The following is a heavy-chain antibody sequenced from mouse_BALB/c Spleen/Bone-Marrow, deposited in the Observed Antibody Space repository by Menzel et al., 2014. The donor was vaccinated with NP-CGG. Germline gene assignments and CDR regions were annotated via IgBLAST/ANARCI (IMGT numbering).Heavy chain of an antibody. CDR3: TRSRAYFRDWFAY. CDR2: IDPYYGTT. J-gene: IGHJ3*01. V-gene: IGHV1-39*01. CDR1: GHSFTGYN. Sequence: EVQLQQSGPELEKPGASVKISCKASGHSFTGYNMNWVKQSHGKSLEWIGNIDPYYGTTTFNQKFKDKATLTVDKSSSTAYMQLKGLTSEDSAVYYCTRSRAYFRDWFAYWGQGTLVTVSA. D-gene: IGHD2-14*01.